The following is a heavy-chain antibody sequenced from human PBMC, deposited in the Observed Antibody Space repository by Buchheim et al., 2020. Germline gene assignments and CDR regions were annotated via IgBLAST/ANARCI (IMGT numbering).Heavy chain of an antibody. Sequence: EVQLLESGGGLVQPGGSLRLSCVASGFTFSSYAMSWVRQAPGKGLEWVSAISGSGGSTYYADSVKGRFTISRDNSKNTLYLQMNSLRAEDTAVYYCAKTVLRFLEWLSEGYYFDYWGQGTL. J-gene: IGHJ4*02. D-gene: IGHD3-3*01. CDR1: GFTFSSYA. CDR2: ISGSGGST. CDR3: AKTVLRFLEWLSEGYYFDY. V-gene: IGHV3-23*01.